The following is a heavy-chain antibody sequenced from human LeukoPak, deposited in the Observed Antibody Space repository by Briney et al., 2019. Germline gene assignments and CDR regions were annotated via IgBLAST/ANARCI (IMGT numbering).Heavy chain of an antibody. CDR2: IYRSSNGETT. CDR1: GITFSNAW. V-gene: IGHV3-15*01. Sequence: GGSLRLSCAASGITFSNAWMTWFRQAPGKGLEWVGRIYRSSNGETTDYGAPVKGRFTMSRDDSKNTLYLQMNSLKTEDTAVYYCTTYSNGSCPFWGQGTLVTVSS. D-gene: IGHD6-19*01. CDR3: TTYSNGSCPF. J-gene: IGHJ4*02.